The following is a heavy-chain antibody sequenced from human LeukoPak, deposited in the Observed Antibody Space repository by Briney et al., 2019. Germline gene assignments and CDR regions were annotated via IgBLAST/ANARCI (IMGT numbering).Heavy chain of an antibody. V-gene: IGHV1-2*02. CDR1: GYTFTGYY. CDR3: ARGGSSSGTRYYYYMDV. D-gene: IGHD6-6*01. Sequence: ASVKVSCKASGYTFTGYYMHWVRQAPGQGLEWMGWINPNSGGANYAQKFQGRVTMTRDTSISTAYMELSRLRSDDTAVYYCARGGSSSGTRYYYYMDVWGKGTTVTVSS. CDR2: INPNSGGA. J-gene: IGHJ6*03.